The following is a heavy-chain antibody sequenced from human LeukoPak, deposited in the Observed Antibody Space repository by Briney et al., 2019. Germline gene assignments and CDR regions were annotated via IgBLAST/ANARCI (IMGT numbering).Heavy chain of an antibody. CDR2: LYNGGDT. CDR1: GASIGSFY. CDR3: ARGVEASCGEFYAFDI. D-gene: IGHD2-8*01. V-gene: IGHV4-4*07. Sequence: RASETLSLTCTVSGASIGSFYWVWIRQPAGKGLEWIGRLYNGGDTNYSPSLRSRVTMPVDTSKNQFSLKLKSVTAADTAVYYCARGVEASCGEFYAFDIWGQGTMGTVSS. J-gene: IGHJ3*02.